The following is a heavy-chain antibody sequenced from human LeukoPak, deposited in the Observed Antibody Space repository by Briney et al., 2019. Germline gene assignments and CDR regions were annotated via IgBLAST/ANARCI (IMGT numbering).Heavy chain of an antibody. D-gene: IGHD6-19*01. Sequence: SETLSLTCTVSGGSISSYYWSWIRQPAGKGLEWIGEINHSGSTNYNPSLKSRVVMSIDTSKTQFSLKLTSVTAADTGVYYCAREGATVAGKTSLDYWGQGTLVTVSS. V-gene: IGHV4-34*01. J-gene: IGHJ4*02. CDR1: GGSISSYY. CDR3: AREGATVAGKTSLDY. CDR2: INHSGST.